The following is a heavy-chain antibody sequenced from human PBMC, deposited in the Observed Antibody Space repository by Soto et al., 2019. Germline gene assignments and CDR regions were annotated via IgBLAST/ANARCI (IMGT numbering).Heavy chain of an antibody. D-gene: IGHD2-15*01. CDR2: IYYSGST. Sequence: QVQLQESGPGLVKPSQTLSLTCTVSGGSISSGRYYWSWIRQHPGKGLEWIGHIYYSGSTYYSPCLKSRVTIPVDTSKNQFSLKLTSVTAADTAVYYCARDVYCSGGSCYPEGYYGMDVWGQGTTVTVSS. J-gene: IGHJ6*02. CDR1: GGSISSGRYY. V-gene: IGHV4-31*03. CDR3: ARDVYCSGGSCYPEGYYGMDV.